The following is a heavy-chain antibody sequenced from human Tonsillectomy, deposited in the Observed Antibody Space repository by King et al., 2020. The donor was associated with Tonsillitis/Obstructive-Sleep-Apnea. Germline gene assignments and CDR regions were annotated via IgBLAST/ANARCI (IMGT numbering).Heavy chain of an antibody. J-gene: IGHJ3*01. Sequence: VQLQQWGAGLLKPSETLSLTCAVYGGSFSGYYWSLIRQPPGKGLEWIGELNHSGSTNYNPSLKSRVTISVDTSKNQFSLKLSSVTAADTAVYYCARAGPTVILDVWGQGTMVTVSS. CDR3: ARAGPTVILDV. CDR2: LNHSGST. V-gene: IGHV4-34*01. D-gene: IGHD1-14*01. CDR1: GGSFSGYY.